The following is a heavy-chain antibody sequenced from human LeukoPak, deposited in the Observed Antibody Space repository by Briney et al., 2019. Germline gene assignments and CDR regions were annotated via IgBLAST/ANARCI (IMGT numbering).Heavy chain of an antibody. V-gene: IGHV1-69*01. D-gene: IGHD6-19*01. CDR1: GATFSSYA. Sequence: GSSVKVSCKASGATFSSYAISWVRQAPGQGLEWLGAIIPSLRTPNYAQRFQGRITITADESTTTAYLEMSSLRSEDTALYYCAMLQWLPNGFDVWGRGTVVTVAS. J-gene: IGHJ3*01. CDR3: AMLQWLPNGFDV. CDR2: IIPSLRTP.